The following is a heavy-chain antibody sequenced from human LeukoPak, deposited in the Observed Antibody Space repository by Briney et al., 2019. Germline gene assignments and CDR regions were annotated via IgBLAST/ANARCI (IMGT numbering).Heavy chain of an antibody. V-gene: IGHV3-21*01. CDR1: GFTFSNYN. Sequence: GGSLRLSCAASGFTFSNYNMNWVRQAPGKGLEWVSSISTGGSNIFYADSLKGRLTISRDNAKNSLYLLINNLTVEDTAVYYCARSDYEVWGQGTLVTVSS. CDR2: ISTGGSNI. D-gene: IGHD5-12*01. CDR3: ARSDYEV. J-gene: IGHJ4*02.